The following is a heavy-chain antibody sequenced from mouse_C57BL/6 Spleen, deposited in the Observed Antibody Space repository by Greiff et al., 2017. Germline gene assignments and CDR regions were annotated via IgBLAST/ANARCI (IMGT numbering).Heavy chain of an antibody. J-gene: IGHJ2*01. D-gene: IGHD1-1*01. CDR3: ARGGSSYFDY. CDR1: GYTFTSYW. Sequence: QVQLQQPGAELVMPGASVKLSCKASGYTFTSYWMHWVKQRPGQGLEWIGEIDPSDSYTHYNQKFKGKSTLTVDKSSSTAYMQLSSLTSEDSAVYYCARGGSSYFDYWGQGTTLTVSS. V-gene: IGHV1-69*01. CDR2: IDPSDSYT.